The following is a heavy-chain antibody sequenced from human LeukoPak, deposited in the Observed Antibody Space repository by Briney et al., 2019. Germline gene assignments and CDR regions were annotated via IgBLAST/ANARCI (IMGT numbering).Heavy chain of an antibody. CDR2: ISGSGGNT. J-gene: IGHJ4*02. CDR1: GFTFSTYV. V-gene: IGHV3-23*01. Sequence: GGSLRVSSAASGFTFSTYVMSWVRPAPGKGLEWVSDISGSGGNTYYADSVRGRLTISRDYSKNNLYLQMNSLRAEDRAVYYCARTPGITAAGPDYWGQGTLVTVSS. CDR3: ARTPGITAAGPDY. D-gene: IGHD6-13*01.